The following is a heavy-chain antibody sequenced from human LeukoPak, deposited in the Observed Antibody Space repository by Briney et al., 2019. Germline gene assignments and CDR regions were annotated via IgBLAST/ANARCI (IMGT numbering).Heavy chain of an antibody. CDR2: INPSGGST. Sequence: ASVKVSCKASGYTFTSYYMHWVRQAPGQGLEWMGIINPSGGSTSYAQKFQGRVTMTEDTSTDTAYMELSSLRSEDTAVYYCATASGSYNYHFDYWGQGTLVTVSS. CDR1: GYTFTSYY. CDR3: ATASGSYNYHFDY. V-gene: IGHV1-46*01. D-gene: IGHD1-26*01. J-gene: IGHJ4*02.